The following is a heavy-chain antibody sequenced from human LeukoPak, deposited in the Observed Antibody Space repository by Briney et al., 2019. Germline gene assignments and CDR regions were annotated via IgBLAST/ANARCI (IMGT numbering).Heavy chain of an antibody. V-gene: IGHV1-18*01. J-gene: IGHJ6*03. CDR2: ISAYSGNT. CDR1: GYTFTSYG. CDR3: ARERDLTTVTTWGYRGSYYYYYYMDV. Sequence: ASVKVSCKTSGYTFTSYGISWVRQAPGQGLEWMGWISAYSGNTNYAQKLQGRVTMTTDTSTSTAYMELRSLRSDDTAVYYCARERDLTTVTTWGYRGSYYYYYYMDVWGKGTTVTISS. D-gene: IGHD1-1*01.